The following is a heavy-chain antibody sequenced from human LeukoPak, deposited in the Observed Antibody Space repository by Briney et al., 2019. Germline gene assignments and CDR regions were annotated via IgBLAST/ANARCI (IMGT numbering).Heavy chain of an antibody. CDR2: IIPIFGTA. CDR3: TTEVGATEFDY. J-gene: IGHJ4*02. CDR1: GGTFSSYA. V-gene: IGHV1-69*13. D-gene: IGHD1-26*01. Sequence: GASVKVSCKASGGTFSSYAISWVRRAPGQGLEWMGGIIPIFGTANYAQKFQGRVTITADESTSTAYMELSSLRSEDTAVYCCTTEVGATEFDYWGQGTLVTVSS.